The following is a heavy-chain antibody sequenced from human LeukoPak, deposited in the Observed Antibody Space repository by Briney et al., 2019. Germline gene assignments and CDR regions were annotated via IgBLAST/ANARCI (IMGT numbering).Heavy chain of an antibody. CDR1: GGTFSSYA. J-gene: IGHJ4*02. V-gene: IGHV1-46*01. D-gene: IGHD3-10*01. Sequence: GSSVKVSCKASGGTFSSYAISWVRQAPGQGLEWMGIINPSGGSTSYAQKFQGRVTMTRDTSTSTVYMELSSLRSEDTAVYYCARVPTMGLFDYWGQGTLVTVSS. CDR3: ARVPTMGLFDY. CDR2: INPSGGST.